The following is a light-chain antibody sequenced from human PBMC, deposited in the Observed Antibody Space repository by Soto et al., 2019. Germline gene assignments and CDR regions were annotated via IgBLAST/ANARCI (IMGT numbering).Light chain of an antibody. V-gene: IGLV1-40*01. CDR1: TSNLGAGYD. CDR2: GNR. CDR3: QAYDYSLTASV. J-gene: IGLJ3*02. Sequence: QSVLTQPPSVSGAPGQRVTLSCTGNTSNLGAGYDVHWYQQLPGAAPKLVIFGNRNRPSGVPERFSGSKSGTSASLAITGLQAEDEDDYCCQAYDYSLTASVFGGGTKVTVL.